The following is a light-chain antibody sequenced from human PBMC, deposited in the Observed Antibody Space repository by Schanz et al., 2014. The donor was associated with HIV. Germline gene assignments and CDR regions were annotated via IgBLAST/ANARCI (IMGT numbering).Light chain of an antibody. V-gene: IGLV2-18*02. Sequence: QSALTQPPSVSGSPGQSVTISCTGTSSDVGSYNRVSWYQQPPGTAPKLMIYEVSNRPSGVPDRFSGSKSGNTASLTISGLQAEDEADYYCQSYDSSLSGSKVFGGGTKLTVL. J-gene: IGLJ3*02. CDR3: QSYDSSLSGSKV. CDR2: EVS. CDR1: SSDVGSYNR.